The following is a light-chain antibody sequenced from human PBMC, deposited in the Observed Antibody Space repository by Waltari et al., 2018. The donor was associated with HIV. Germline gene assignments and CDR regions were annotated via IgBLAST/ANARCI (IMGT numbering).Light chain of an antibody. V-gene: IGLV2-14*03. CDR1: DSDFGSS. CDR2: EVD. CDR3: SSFTNDFTVV. J-gene: IGLJ2*01. Sequence: SVVTQPASVSGFPGQSITISCTGTDSDFGSSWYQQHPGKVPKVILFEVDSRASGTPDRFSGSKSGNTASLTISDLRPEDEANYYCSSFTNDFTVVFGGGTKVTVL.